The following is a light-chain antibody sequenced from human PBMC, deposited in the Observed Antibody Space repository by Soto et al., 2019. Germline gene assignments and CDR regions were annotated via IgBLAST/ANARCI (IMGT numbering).Light chain of an antibody. V-gene: IGKV1-27*01. J-gene: IGKJ3*01. CDR3: QKYNSPPFT. CDR1: EGISND. Sequence: DIQMTQSPSSLSASVGDRVTITCRASEGISNDLAWYQQRPGKVPKLLIYRASTLQSGAPSRFSGSGFGTDFTLTNSSLQPEDVATYFCQKYNSPPFTFGPGTKVDIK. CDR2: RAS.